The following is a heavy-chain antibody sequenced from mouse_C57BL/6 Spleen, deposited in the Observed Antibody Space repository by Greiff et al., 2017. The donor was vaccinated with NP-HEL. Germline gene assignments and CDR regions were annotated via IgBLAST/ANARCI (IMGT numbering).Heavy chain of an antibody. CDR1: GFTFSDYG. J-gene: IGHJ3*01. D-gene: IGHD2-2*01. CDR2: ISSGSSTI. CDR3: ASHDGYDYSAWFAY. V-gene: IGHV5-17*01. Sequence: EVHLVESGGGLVKPGGSLKLSCAASGFTFSDYGMHWVRQAPEKGLEWVAYISSGSSTIYYADTVKGRFTISRDNAKNTLFLQMTSLRSEDTAMYYCASHDGYDYSAWFAYWGQGTLVTVSA.